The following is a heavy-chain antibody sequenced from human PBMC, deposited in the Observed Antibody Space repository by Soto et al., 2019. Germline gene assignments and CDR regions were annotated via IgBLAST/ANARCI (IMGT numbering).Heavy chain of an antibody. CDR3: AHRVLRTVFGLVTTTAIYFDF. D-gene: IGHD3-3*01. Sequence: QITLNESGPTVVRPTETLTLTCRFSGFSLTTSGVGVGWIRPSPGKAPEWLALLYWDDDKRYSASLKSRLTITTDTSKTQVVLTVSDLDSTDTATYYCAHRVLRTVFGLVTTTAIYFDFWGQGTPVAVSS. V-gene: IGHV2-5*02. J-gene: IGHJ4*02. CDR1: GFSLTTSGVG. CDR2: LYWDDDK.